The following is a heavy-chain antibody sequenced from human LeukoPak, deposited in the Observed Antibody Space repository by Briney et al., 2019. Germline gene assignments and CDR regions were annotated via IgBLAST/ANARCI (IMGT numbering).Heavy chain of an antibody. V-gene: IGHV4-30-2*01. D-gene: IGHD3-16*02. CDR2: IYHSGST. J-gene: IGHJ4*02. CDR3: ARGGRGYYDYVWGSYRADLYYFDY. CDR1: GGSISSGGYS. Sequence: SETLSLTCAVSGGSISSGGYSWSWIRQPPGKGLEWIGYIYHSGSTYYNPSLKSRVTISVDRSKNQFSPKLSSVTAADTAVYYCARGGRGYYDYVWGSYRADLYYFDYWGQGTLVTVSS.